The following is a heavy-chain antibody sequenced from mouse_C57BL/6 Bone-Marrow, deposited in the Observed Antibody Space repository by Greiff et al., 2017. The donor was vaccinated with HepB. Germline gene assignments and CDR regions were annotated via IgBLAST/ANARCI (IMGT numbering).Heavy chain of an antibody. CDR3: ARHEYDGYYVGYFDY. J-gene: IGHJ2*01. Sequence: DVKLVESGGDLVKPGGSLKLSCAASGFTFSSYGMSWVRQTPDKRLEWVATISSGGSYTYYPDSVKGRFTISRDNAKNTLYLQMSSLKYEDTAMYYCARHEYDGYYVGYFDYWGQGTTLTVSS. CDR1: GFTFSSYG. V-gene: IGHV5-6*02. D-gene: IGHD2-3*01. CDR2: ISSGGSYT.